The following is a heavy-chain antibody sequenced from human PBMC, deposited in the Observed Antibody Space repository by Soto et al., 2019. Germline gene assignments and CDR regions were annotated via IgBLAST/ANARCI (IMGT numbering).Heavy chain of an antibody. Sequence: GGSLRLSCAASGFTFSSYAMSWVRQAPGKGLEWVSAISGSGGSTYYADSVKGRFTISRDNSKNTLYLQMNSLRAEDTAVYYCAKDQEYYDFWSGYYKDSYYYYMDVWGKGTTVTVSS. CDR3: AKDQEYYDFWSGYYKDSYYYYMDV. J-gene: IGHJ6*03. D-gene: IGHD3-3*01. CDR2: ISGSGGST. CDR1: GFTFSSYA. V-gene: IGHV3-23*01.